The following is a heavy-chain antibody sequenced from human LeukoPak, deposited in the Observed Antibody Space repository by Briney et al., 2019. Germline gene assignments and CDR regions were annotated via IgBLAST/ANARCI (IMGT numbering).Heavy chain of an antibody. Sequence: SETLSLTCAVYGRSFSGYYWSWIRQPPGKGLEWIGEINHSGSTNYNPSLKSRVTISVDTSKNQFSLKLSSVTAADTAVYYCARGKRAVAGKDYWGQGTLVTVSS. J-gene: IGHJ4*02. CDR3: ARGKRAVAGKDY. CDR2: INHSGST. V-gene: IGHV4-34*01. D-gene: IGHD6-19*01. CDR1: GRSFSGYY.